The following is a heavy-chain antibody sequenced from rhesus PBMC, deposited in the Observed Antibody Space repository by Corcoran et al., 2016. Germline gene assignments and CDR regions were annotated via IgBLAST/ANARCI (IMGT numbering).Heavy chain of an antibody. CDR1: GYSISTNI. CDR3: ARGGSGWYSAFEY. Sequence: QVQLQASGPGLVKPSDTLSLTCALPGYSISTNIWNRTPQALGKGREWIGSMYGSAGNHYVNPSRKRRVTLSVDTAKNQFSLMLSSVLAADTAVYSCARGGSGWYSAFEYWGPGVLVAVSS. CDR2: MYGSAGNH. V-gene: IGHV4S14*01. J-gene: IGHJ4*01. D-gene: IGHD6-31*01.